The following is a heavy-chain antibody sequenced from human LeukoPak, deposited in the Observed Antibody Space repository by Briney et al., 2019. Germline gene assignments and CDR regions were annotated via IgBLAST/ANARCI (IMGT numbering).Heavy chain of an antibody. CDR1: GCTFSSYT. D-gene: IGHD3-10*01. V-gene: IGHV3-21*01. Sequence: GGSLRLSCAASGCTFSSYTMNWVRQAPGKGLEWVSSINSSSNYIYYADSVKGRFTISRDNAKNSLYLQMNSLRAEDTAVYYCAKKGGDYFDYWGQGALVTVS. CDR2: INSSSNYI. J-gene: IGHJ4*02. CDR3: AKKGGDYFDY.